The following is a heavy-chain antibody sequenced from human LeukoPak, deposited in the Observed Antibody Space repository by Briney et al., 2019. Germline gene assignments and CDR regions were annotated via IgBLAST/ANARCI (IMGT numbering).Heavy chain of an antibody. V-gene: IGHV3-33*01. CDR1: GFTFSSYG. D-gene: IGHD3-16*01. CDR3: ARDPWSGTYSGGEDI. Sequence: GGSLRLSCAASGFTFSSYGMHWVRQAPGKGPEWVAVIWSDGSNRYYADSVKGRFTISRDNSRNMLYLQMNSLRAEDTAVYYCARDPWSGTYSGGEDIWGQGTTVTVSS. J-gene: IGHJ3*02. CDR2: IWSDGSNR.